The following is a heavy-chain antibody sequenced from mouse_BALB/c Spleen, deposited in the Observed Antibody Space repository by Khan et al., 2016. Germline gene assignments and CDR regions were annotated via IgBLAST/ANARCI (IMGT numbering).Heavy chain of an antibody. J-gene: IGHJ3*01. Sequence: VQLQESGAELMKPGASVKISCTATGYTFSSYWLEWVKERPGHGLEWIGEILPGSGSTNYHEKFKGKATLTADTSSNTAYMQLSSLTSADSAVFYWASGVYWGQGTLVAVSA. CDR2: ILPGSGST. V-gene: IGHV1-9*01. CDR3: ASGVY. D-gene: IGHD1-1*02. CDR1: GYTFSSYW.